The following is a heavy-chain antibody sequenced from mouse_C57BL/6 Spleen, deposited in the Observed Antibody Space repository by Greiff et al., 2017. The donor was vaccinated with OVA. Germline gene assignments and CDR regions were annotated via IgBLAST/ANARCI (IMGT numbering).Heavy chain of an antibody. D-gene: IGHD2-1*01. CDR3: ARGHYGNYVGYAMDY. Sequence: VQLQQPGAELVQPGASVKLSCTASGFTFTSYWMHWVHQRPGQGLEWIGEIGPSDSSTNYKQKFTGKATLTVDTSSSTVYMLLISLTSEDSAVYYYARGHYGNYVGYAMDYWGQGTSVTVSS. V-gene: IGHV1-50*01. CDR1: GFTFTSYW. CDR2: IGPSDSST. J-gene: IGHJ4*01.